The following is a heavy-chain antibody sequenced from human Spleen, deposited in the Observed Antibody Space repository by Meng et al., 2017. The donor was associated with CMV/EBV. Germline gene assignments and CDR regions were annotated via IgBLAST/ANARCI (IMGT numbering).Heavy chain of an antibody. CDR3: ARGKRVAGGENGMDV. V-gene: IGHV3-66*02. CDR2: IYSAGST. Sequence: GGSLRLSCAASGFTVSSNYMSWVRQAPGKGLEWVSVIYSAGSTYYADSVNGQFTISRDNSKSTLYLQMNSLRAEDTAVYYCARGKRVAGGENGMDVWGQGTTVTVSS. J-gene: IGHJ6*02. D-gene: IGHD6-19*01. CDR1: GFTVSSNY.